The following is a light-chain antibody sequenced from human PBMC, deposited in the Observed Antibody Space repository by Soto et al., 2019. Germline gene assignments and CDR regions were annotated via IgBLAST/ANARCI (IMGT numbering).Light chain of an antibody. CDR1: SSNIGNNA. Sequence: QLVLTQPPSVSEAPRQRVTISCSGSSSNIGNNAVNWYQQLAGKAPKLLIYYDDLLPSGVSDRFSGSKSGTSASLAISGVQSEDEADYYCAAWDDGLNGVVFGGGTKLTVL. V-gene: IGLV1-36*01. CDR3: AAWDDGLNGVV. J-gene: IGLJ2*01. CDR2: YDD.